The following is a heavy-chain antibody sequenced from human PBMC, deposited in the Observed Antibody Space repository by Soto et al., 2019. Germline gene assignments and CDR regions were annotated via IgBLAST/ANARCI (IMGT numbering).Heavy chain of an antibody. CDR3: ARHPRPGTITDWFDP. V-gene: IGHV5-51*01. CDR1: GYTFANYW. J-gene: IGHJ5*02. CDR2: IYPGDSDT. D-gene: IGHD1-1*01. Sequence: PRESLKISCKTSGYTFANYWIGWVRQMPGKGLEWMGDIYPGDSDTRYSQSFQGQVTISADRSISTAYLQWSSLKASDTAMYYCARHPRPGTITDWFDPWGQGTLVTVSS.